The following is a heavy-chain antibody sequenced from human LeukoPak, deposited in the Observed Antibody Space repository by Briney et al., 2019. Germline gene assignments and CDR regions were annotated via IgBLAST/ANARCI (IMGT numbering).Heavy chain of an antibody. CDR3: TGADYFDGSPYYAK. V-gene: IGHV3-73*01. CDR1: GFTFSGAA. CDR2: IRSEANSYAT. D-gene: IGHD3-22*01. Sequence: PGGPLKLSCAASGFTFSGAAIPWVRRASGKGLEWVGRIRSEANSYATAYAASVKGRFTITRDDSKDTAYLQMNSLKTEDTAVYYCTGADYFDGSPYYAKWGQGTLVSVSS. J-gene: IGHJ4*02.